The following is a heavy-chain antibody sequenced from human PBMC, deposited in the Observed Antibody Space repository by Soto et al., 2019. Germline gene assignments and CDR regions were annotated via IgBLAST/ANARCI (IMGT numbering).Heavy chain of an antibody. V-gene: IGHV1-8*01. J-gene: IGHJ5*02. CDR2: MNPNSGNT. CDR3: AITLWFGELLEANWFDP. CDR1: GYTFTSYD. Sequence: ASVKVSCKASGYTFTSYDINWVRQATGQGLEWMVWMNPNSGNTGYAQKFQGRVTMTRNTSISTAYMELSSLRSEDTAVYYCAITLWFGELLEANWFDPWGQGTLVTVSS. D-gene: IGHD3-10*01.